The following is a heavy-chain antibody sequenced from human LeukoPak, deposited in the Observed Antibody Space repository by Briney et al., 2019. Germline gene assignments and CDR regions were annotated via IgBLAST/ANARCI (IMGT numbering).Heavy chain of an antibody. D-gene: IGHD5-12*01. CDR2: TSPDGSTI. CDR1: GFTFSSYE. J-gene: IGHJ1*01. Sequence: GGSLRLSCAASGFTFSSYEMKWVRQAPGKGLEWISYTSPDGSTIYYADSVKGRFTISRDNAKNSLYLQMNSLRDEDTAVYYCARDRYALQYWGQGTLVTVSS. V-gene: IGHV3-48*03. CDR3: ARDRYALQY.